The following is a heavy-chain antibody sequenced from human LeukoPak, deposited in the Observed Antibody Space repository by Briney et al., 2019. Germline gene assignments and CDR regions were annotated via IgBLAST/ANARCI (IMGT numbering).Heavy chain of an antibody. J-gene: IGHJ4*02. CDR1: GGSISSSSYY. V-gene: IGHV4-39*01. CDR3: ARSGLRYYFDY. CDR2: IYYSGST. D-gene: IGHD5/OR15-5a*01. Sequence: PSETLSLTCTVSGGSISSSSYYWGWIRQPPGKGLEWIGSIYYSGSTYYNPSPKSRVTISVDTSKNQFSLKLSSVTAADTAVYYCARSGLRYYFDYWGQGTLVTVSS.